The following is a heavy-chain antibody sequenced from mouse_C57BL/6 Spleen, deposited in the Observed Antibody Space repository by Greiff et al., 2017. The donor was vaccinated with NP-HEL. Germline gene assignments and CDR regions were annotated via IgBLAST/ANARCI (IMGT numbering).Heavy chain of an antibody. CDR2: IDPSDSYT. CDR3: ARGGTEAMDY. CDR1: GYTFTSYW. V-gene: IGHV1-59*01. J-gene: IGHJ4*01. D-gene: IGHD3-3*01. Sequence: QVQLQQPGAELVRPGTSVKLSCKASGYTFTSYWMHWVKQRPGQGLEWIGGIDPSDSYTNYNQKFKGKATLTVDTSSSTAYMQLSSLTSEDSAVYYCARGGTEAMDYWGQGTSVTVSS.